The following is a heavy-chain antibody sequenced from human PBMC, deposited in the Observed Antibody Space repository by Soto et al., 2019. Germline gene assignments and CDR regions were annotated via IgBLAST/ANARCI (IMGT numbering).Heavy chain of an antibody. Sequence: PSETLSLTCTVSGGSISSYYWSWIRQPPGKGLEWIGYIYYSGSTNYNPSLKSRVTISVDTSKNQFSLKLSSVTAADTAVYYCARDPVDSSGWQYHFDYWGQGTLVTVSS. CDR1: GGSISSYY. J-gene: IGHJ4*02. CDR2: IYYSGST. CDR3: ARDPVDSSGWQYHFDY. V-gene: IGHV4-59*01. D-gene: IGHD6-19*01.